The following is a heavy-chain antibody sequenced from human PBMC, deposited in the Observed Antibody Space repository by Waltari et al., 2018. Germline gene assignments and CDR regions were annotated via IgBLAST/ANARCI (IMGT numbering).Heavy chain of an antibody. D-gene: IGHD3-10*01. J-gene: IGHJ5*02. CDR1: GYSISGGYY. CDR2: IYHSGST. CDR3: ARAPTGGGWFDP. V-gene: IGHV4-38-2*01. Sequence: QVQLQESGPGMVKPSETLSLTCAVSGYSISGGYYWGWIRQPPGKGLEWIGSIYHSGSTYYNPSLKSRVTISVDTSKNQFSLKLSSVTAADTAVYYCARAPTGGGWFDPWGQGTLVTVSS.